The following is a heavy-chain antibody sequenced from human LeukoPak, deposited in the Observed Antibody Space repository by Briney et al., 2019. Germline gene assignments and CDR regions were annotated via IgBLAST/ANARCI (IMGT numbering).Heavy chain of an antibody. J-gene: IGHJ4*02. CDR3: ATSKWTTVTPADY. D-gene: IGHD4-17*01. V-gene: IGHV3-43*02. CDR1: GFTFDDYA. Sequence: GSLRLSCAASGFTFDDYAMHWVRQAPGKGLEWVSLISGDGGSTYYADSVKGRFTISRDNSKNSLYLQMNSLRTEDTALYYCATSKWTTVTPADYWGQGTLVTVSS. CDR2: ISGDGGST.